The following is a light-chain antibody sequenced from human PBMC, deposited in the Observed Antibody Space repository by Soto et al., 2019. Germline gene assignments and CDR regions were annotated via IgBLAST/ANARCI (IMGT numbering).Light chain of an antibody. V-gene: IGKV3-15*01. CDR2: GAS. Sequence: EIVMTQSPATLSVSPGERATLSCRASQSVGSSLAWYQQRPGQAPRLLIYGASTRATGIPARFTGSGSGTEFTLSISSLQSEDFAVYYCQQFNTWPRTLGQGTKVDIK. J-gene: IGKJ1*01. CDR1: QSVGSS. CDR3: QQFNTWPRT.